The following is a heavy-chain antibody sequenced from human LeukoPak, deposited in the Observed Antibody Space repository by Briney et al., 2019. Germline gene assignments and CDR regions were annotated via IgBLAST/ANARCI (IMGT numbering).Heavy chain of an antibody. CDR3: ARGPIWGRVGYYMDV. CDR1: GYTFTSYY. J-gene: IGHJ6*03. CDR2: INPSGGST. Sequence: ASVKVSCKASGYTFTSYYMHWVRQAPGQGLEWMGIINPSGGSTSYAQKFQGRVTMTRDTSTSTVYMELSSLRSEDTAVYYCARGPIWGRVGYYMDVWGKGTTVTVSS. V-gene: IGHV1-46*01. D-gene: IGHD7-27*01.